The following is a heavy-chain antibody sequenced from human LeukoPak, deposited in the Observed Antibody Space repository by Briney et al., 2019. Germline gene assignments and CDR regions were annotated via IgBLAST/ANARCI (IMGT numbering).Heavy chain of an antibody. V-gene: IGHV1-2*02. CDR2: INPNSGGT. D-gene: IGHD3-10*01. CDR1: RYTLTGYY. J-gene: IGHJ6*03. CDR3: ARGAFGYIDV. Sequence: ASVKVSCKASRYTLTGYYIQWVRQAPGQGREWMGWINPNSGGTNYVQKIQGTVTMSRDTSISTAYMELSRLRSDNTAVYDCARGAFGYIDVWGQGTTVTVSS.